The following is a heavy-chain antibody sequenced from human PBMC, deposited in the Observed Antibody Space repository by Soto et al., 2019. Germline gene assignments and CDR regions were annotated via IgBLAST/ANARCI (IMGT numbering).Heavy chain of an antibody. D-gene: IGHD3-9*01. CDR3: ARSGLRYFDWLLLPFDY. J-gene: IGHJ4*02. Sequence: QVQLQQWGAGLLKPSETLSLTCAVYGGSCSGYYWSWIRQPPGKGLEWIGEINHSGSTNYNPALKSRVTISVDTSKNQFTLKLSSVTAADTAVYYCARSGLRYFDWLLLPFDYWGQGTLVTVSS. V-gene: IGHV4-34*01. CDR1: GGSCSGYY. CDR2: INHSGST.